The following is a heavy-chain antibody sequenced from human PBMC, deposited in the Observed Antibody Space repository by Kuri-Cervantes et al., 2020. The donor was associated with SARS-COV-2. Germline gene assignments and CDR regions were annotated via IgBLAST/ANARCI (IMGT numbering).Heavy chain of an antibody. CDR3: ARGTGSYYDFWSGSNFDY. CDR1: RGSISSYY. D-gene: IGHD3-3*01. V-gene: IGHV4-59*12. J-gene: IGHJ4*02. CDR2: IYYSGST. Sequence: SGTLSLTCTVSRGSISSYYWSWIRQPPGKGLEWIGYIYYSGSTNYNPSLKSRVTISVDTSKNQFSLKLSSVTAADTAVYYCARGTGSYYDFWSGSNFDYWGQGTLVTVSS.